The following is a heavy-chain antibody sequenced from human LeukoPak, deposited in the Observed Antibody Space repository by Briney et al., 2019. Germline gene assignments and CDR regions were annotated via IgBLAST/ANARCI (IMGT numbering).Heavy chain of an antibody. D-gene: IGHD4-23*01. V-gene: IGHV4-34*01. Sequence: PSETLSLTCTVSGGSISSYYWSWIRQPPGKGLEWIGEINHSGSTNYNPSLKSRVTISVDTSKNQFSLKLSSVTAADTAVYYCARGLSGGNIFDYWGQGTLVTVSS. CDR3: ARGLSGGNIFDY. J-gene: IGHJ4*02. CDR2: INHSGST. CDR1: GGSISSYY.